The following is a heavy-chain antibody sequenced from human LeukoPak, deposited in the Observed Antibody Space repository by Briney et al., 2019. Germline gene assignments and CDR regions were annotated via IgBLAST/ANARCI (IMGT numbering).Heavy chain of an antibody. D-gene: IGHD3-22*01. V-gene: IGHV3-23*01. CDR1: GFTFSSYA. CDR3: AKDFKYALGYDSSGPDY. J-gene: IGHJ4*02. CDR2: ISGSGGST. Sequence: GGSLRLSCAASGFTFSSYAMSWVRQAPGKGLEWVSAISGSGGSTYYADSVKGRFTISRDNSKNTLYLQMNSLRAEDTAVCYCAKDFKYALGYDSSGPDYWGQGTLVTASS.